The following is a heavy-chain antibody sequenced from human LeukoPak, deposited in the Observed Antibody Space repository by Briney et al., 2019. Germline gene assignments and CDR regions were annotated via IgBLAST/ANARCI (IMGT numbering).Heavy chain of an antibody. CDR1: GYPLSSGYY. Sequence: PSETLSLTCAVSGYPLSSGYYWGWIRQPPGKGLEWIGSIYHSGSTYYNPSLKSRVTISVDTSKNQFSLKLSSVTAADTAVYYCARHRDTAMFDYWGQGTLVTVSS. CDR3: ARHRDTAMFDY. D-gene: IGHD5-18*01. CDR2: IYHSGST. J-gene: IGHJ4*02. V-gene: IGHV4-38-2*01.